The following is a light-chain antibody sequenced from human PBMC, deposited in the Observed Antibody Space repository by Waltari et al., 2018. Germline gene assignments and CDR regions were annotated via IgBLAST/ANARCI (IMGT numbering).Light chain of an antibody. CDR1: QSIMYSSNNQNF. J-gene: IGKJ3*01. CDR3: QQYFVTPFT. V-gene: IGKV4-1*01. CDR2: WAS. Sequence: DIVMTQSPDSLAVSLGARATITCKSSQSIMYSSNNQNFLAWYQKKPGHPPKLLIYWASTRQSGVPDRFTGSWSGTDFTLTISSLQAEDVAVYYCQQYFVTPFTFGPGTRVEIK.